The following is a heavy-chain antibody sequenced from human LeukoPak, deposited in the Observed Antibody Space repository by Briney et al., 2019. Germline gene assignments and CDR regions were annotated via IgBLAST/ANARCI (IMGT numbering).Heavy chain of an antibody. CDR1: GFTFSSYW. CDR2: IKQDGSEK. J-gene: IGHJ6*02. Sequence: GGSLRLSCAASGFTFSSYWMSWVRQAPGKGLEWVANIKQDGSEKYYVDSVKGRFTISRDNAKNSLYLQMNSLRAEDTAVYYCARDSQYYDILTGYYTTYYYYGMDVWGQGTTVTVSS. CDR3: ARDSQYYDILTGYYTTYYYYGMDV. V-gene: IGHV3-7*01. D-gene: IGHD3-9*01.